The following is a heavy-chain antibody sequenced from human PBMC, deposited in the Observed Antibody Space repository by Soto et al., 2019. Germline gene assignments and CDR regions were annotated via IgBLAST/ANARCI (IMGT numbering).Heavy chain of an antibody. D-gene: IGHD2-8*02. CDR1: DGSFSGYS. CDR3: ARDKITGLFDY. CDR2: INHSGST. J-gene: IGHJ4*02. Sequence: QVQLQQWGAGLLKPSETLSLTCAVYDGSFSGYSWTWIRQPPGTGLEWIGEINHSGSTNYNPSLKRGVTISVDTSKNQFSLKLTSVTAADTAVYYCARDKITGLFDYWGQGTLVTVSS. V-gene: IGHV4-34*01.